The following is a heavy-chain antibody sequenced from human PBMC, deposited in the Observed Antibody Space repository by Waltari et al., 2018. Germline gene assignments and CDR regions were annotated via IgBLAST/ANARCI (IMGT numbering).Heavy chain of an antibody. CDR3: AKVSWTADYCSSATCNFHY. J-gene: IGHJ4*02. CDR2: IPYSGGT. Sequence: EVHLLESGGGLVQPGGSLRLSCAASGFTFSNYDLSWVRQAPGKGLEWVSGIPYSGGTFYADSVKGRFTISRDNSRNTLYLQLNRLRAEDTAVYYCAKVSWTADYCSSATCNFHYWGQGTLVTVSS. V-gene: IGHV3-23*01. CDR1: GFTFSNYD. D-gene: IGHD2-2*01.